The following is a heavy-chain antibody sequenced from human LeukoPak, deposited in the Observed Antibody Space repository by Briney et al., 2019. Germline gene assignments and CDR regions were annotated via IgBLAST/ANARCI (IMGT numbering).Heavy chain of an antibody. CDR1: GYSFTNYW. CDR3: ARRLGYNWFDP. CDR2: IDPSDSYT. D-gene: IGHD3-16*01. V-gene: IGHV5-10-1*01. J-gene: IGHJ5*02. Sequence: GESLKISCKASGYSFTNYWITWVRQMPRKGLEWMGRIDPSDSYTIYSPSFQGHVTISADKSITTAYLQWSSLKASDTAMYYCARRLGYNWFDPWGQGTLVTVSS.